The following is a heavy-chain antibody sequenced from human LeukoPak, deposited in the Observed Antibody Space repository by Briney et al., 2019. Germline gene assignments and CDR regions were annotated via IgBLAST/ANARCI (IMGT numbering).Heavy chain of an antibody. V-gene: IGHV1-69*13. J-gene: IGHJ4*02. D-gene: IGHD5-24*01. CDR2: IIPIFGTA. Sequence: SVKVSCKASGGTFSSYAISWVRQAPGQGLEWMGGIIPIFGTANYAQKFQGRVTITADESTSTAYMELSSLRSEDAAVYYCARDIEMATSYLDYWGQGTLVTVSS. CDR1: GGTFSSYA. CDR3: ARDIEMATSYLDY.